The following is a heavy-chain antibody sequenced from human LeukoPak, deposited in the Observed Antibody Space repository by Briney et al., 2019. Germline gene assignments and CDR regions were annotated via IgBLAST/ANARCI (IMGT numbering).Heavy chain of an antibody. D-gene: IGHD6-13*01. CDR3: ARQSSSWYVFACDY. CDR2: IYTSGST. J-gene: IGHJ4*02. V-gene: IGHV4-4*07. Sequence: PSETLSLTCTVSGGSISSYYWSWIRQPAGKGLEWIGRIYTSGSTNYNPSLKSRVTMSVDTSKNQFSLKLSSVTAADTAVYYCARQSSSWYVFACDYWGQGTLVTVSS. CDR1: GGSISSYY.